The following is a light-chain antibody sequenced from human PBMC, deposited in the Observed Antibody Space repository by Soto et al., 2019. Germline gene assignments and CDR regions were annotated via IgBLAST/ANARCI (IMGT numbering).Light chain of an antibody. CDR2: AAS. J-gene: IGKJ2*01. CDR3: QQLNSYPYT. V-gene: IGKV1-9*01. CDR1: QGISSY. Sequence: DIQLTQSPSFLSASVGDRVTITCRASQGISSYLAWYQQKPGKAPKLLIYAASTLQSRVPSRFSGSGSGTEVTLTIISLQPEDFATYYCQQLNSYPYTFGQGTKLEIK.